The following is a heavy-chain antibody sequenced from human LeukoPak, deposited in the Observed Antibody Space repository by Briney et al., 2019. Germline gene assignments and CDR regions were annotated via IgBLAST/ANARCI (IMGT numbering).Heavy chain of an antibody. CDR2: ISDSGGTT. CDR1: GFTFSSYS. J-gene: IGHJ6*02. D-gene: IGHD3-10*01. Sequence: PGGSLRLSCAASGFTFSSYSMNWVRQAPGKGLEWVSVISDSGGTTYYADSVKGRFTISRDNSKNTLYLQMNSLRAEDTAVYYCARDKLWSYYYYAMDVWGQGTTVTVAS. CDR3: ARDKLWSYYYYAMDV. V-gene: IGHV3-23*01.